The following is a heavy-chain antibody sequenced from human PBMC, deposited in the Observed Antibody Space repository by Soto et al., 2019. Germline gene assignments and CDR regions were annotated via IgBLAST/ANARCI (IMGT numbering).Heavy chain of an antibody. CDR3: ARDVRYCGGDCYPAYAFDI. CDR2: ISSNGGST. Sequence: GGSLRLSCAASGFTFSSYAMHWVRQAPGKGLEYVSAISSNGGSTYYADSVKGGFTISRDNSKNTLYLQMGSLGAEDMAVYYCARDVRYCGGDCYPAYAFDIWGQGTMVTVSS. J-gene: IGHJ3*02. CDR1: GFTFSSYA. D-gene: IGHD2-21*02. V-gene: IGHV3-64*02.